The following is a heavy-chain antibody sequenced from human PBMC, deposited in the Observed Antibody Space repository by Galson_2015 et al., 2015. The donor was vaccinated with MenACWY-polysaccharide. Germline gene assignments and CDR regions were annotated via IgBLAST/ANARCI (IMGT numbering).Heavy chain of an antibody. CDR1: GFSLSTSGVC. Sequence: PALVNPTQSLTLPCTFSGFSLSTSGVCVAWIRQPPGKALEWLALLGWDDSRYYSTSLKNRLTISKDTYTNQVGLTMTKVDPVDTATYYCARTSRGGTVVYGMDVWGQGTTVTVS. CDR2: LGWDDSR. J-gene: IGHJ6*02. CDR3: ARTSRGGTVVYGMDV. V-gene: IGHV2-70*01. D-gene: IGHD4-23*01.